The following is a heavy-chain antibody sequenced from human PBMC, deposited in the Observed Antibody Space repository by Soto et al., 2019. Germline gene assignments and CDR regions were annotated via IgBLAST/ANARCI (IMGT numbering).Heavy chain of an antibody. V-gene: IGHV3-30*18. CDR2: ISYDGSST. D-gene: IGHD6-19*01. J-gene: IGHJ5*02. CDR1: GFTFSTNG. CDR3: AKDLKSSGWYNYFDP. Sequence: GGSLRLSCVASGFTFSTNGMHWVRQAPGKGLEWVAMISYDGSSTYYADSVKGRFTISRDNSKNTLYLLMDSLRAEDTAVYFCAKDLKSSGWYNYFDPRCMTTPVTVST.